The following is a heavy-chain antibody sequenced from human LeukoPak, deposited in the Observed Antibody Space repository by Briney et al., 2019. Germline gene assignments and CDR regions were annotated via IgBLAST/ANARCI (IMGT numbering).Heavy chain of an antibody. J-gene: IGHJ6*02. CDR1: GFTFSSYG. CDR3: AKDLEYCSSTSCYDYYYGMDV. Sequence: GGSLRLSCAASGFTFSSYGMHWVRQAPGKGLEWVAFIRYDGSNKYYEDSVKGRFTISRDNSKNTLYLQMNSLRAEDTAVYYCAKDLEYCSSTSCYDYYYGMDVWGQGTTVIVSS. CDR2: IRYDGSNK. D-gene: IGHD2-2*01. V-gene: IGHV3-30*02.